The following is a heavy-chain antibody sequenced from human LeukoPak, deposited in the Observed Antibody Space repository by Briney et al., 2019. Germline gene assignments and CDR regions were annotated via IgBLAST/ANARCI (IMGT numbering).Heavy chain of an antibody. CDR3: ARGQSGTYGTFDY. CDR2: IFHSGST. CDR1: DGSISSYNW. D-gene: IGHD1-26*01. Sequence: SGTLSLTCAVSDGSISSYNWWSWVRQPPGKGLEWIGEIFHSGSTNYNPSLKSRVTISVDMSRNQFSLKLSSVTAADTAIYYCARGQSGTYGTFDYWGQGTLVTVSS. J-gene: IGHJ4*02. V-gene: IGHV4-4*02.